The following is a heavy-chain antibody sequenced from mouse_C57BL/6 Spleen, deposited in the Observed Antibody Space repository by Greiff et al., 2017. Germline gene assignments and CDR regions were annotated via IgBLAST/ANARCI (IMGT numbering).Heavy chain of an antibody. CDR2: ISSGGSYT. D-gene: IGHD4-1*01. CDR1: GFTFSSYG. Sequence: DVMLVESGGDLVKPGGSLKLSCAASGFTFSSYGMSWVRQTPDKRLEWVATISSGGSYTYYPDSVKGRFTISRDNAKNTLYLQMSSLKSEDTAMYYCARQGTGGYAMDYWGQGTSVTVSS. CDR3: ARQGTGGYAMDY. J-gene: IGHJ4*01. V-gene: IGHV5-6*02.